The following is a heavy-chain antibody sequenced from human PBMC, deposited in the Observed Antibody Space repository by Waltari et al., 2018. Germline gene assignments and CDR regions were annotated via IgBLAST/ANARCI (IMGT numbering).Heavy chain of an antibody. V-gene: IGHV4-31*03. CDR1: GGSISSGGYY. CDR3: ASSDYYDSSGYRNAFDI. J-gene: IGHJ3*02. CDR2: IYHSGST. D-gene: IGHD3-22*01. Sequence: QVQLQESGPGLVKPSQTLSLTCTVSGGSISSGGYYWSWIRQHPGKGLEWIGYIYHSGSTYYNPSLKSRVTISVDRSKNQFSLKLSSVTAADTAVYYCASSDYYDSSGYRNAFDIWGQGTMVTVSS.